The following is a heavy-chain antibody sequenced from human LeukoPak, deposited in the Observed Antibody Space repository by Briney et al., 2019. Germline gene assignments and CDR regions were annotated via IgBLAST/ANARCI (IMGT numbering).Heavy chain of an antibody. CDR1: GFTFSSYW. CDR3: ARDRRGSSWYVHDAFDI. CDR2: IKQDGSEK. D-gene: IGHD6-13*01. V-gene: IGHV3-7*04. Sequence: GGSLRLSCAASGFTFSSYWMSWVRQAPGKGLEWVANIKQDGSEKYYVDSVKGRFTISRDNAKNSLYLQMNSLRGEDTAVYYCARDRRGSSWYVHDAFDIWGQGTMVTVSS. J-gene: IGHJ3*02.